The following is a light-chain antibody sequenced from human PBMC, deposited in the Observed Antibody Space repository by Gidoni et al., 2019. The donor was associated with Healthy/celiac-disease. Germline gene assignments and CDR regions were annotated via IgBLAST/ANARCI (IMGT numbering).Light chain of an antibody. CDR3: AAWDDSLSGVV. V-gene: IGLV1-47*01. J-gene: IGLJ2*01. Sequence: QSVLTQPPSASGTPGQRVTISCSGSSSNIGSKYAYWYQQLPGPAPKLLIYRNNQRPSGVPDRFSGSKSGTSASLAISGLRSEDEADYYCAAWDDSLSGVVFGGGTKLTVL. CDR1: SSNIGSKY. CDR2: RNN.